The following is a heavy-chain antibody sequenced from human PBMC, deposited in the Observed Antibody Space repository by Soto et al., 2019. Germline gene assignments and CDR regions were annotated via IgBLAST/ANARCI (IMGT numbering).Heavy chain of an antibody. CDR1: GGSISSSSYY. Sequence: QLQLQESGPGLLKPSETLSVTCTVSGGSISSSSYYWGWIRQPPGKGLEWIGSIFYSGSTYDNPSRESRVTVAVDTSKNQCSLKLSSVTAADTAVYYCARQFRRYCSSTRCYDWFDPWGQGTLVTVSS. V-gene: IGHV4-39*01. J-gene: IGHJ5*02. CDR3: ARQFRRYCSSTRCYDWFDP. D-gene: IGHD2-2*01. CDR2: IFYSGST.